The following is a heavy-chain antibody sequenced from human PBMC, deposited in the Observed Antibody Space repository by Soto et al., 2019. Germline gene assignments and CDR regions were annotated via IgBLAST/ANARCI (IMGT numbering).Heavy chain of an antibody. CDR1: GGSISSGDYY. V-gene: IGHV4-30-4*01. J-gene: IGHJ5*02. CDR2: IYHSGST. Sequence: QVQLQESGPGLVKPSQTLSLTCTVSGGSISSGDYYWSWIRQPPGKGLEWIGYIYHSGSTYYNPSLKSRVTISVDASKYQFALQLRSVTAADTAVYYCARESPDGARLDRWGPGTLVTVSS. CDR3: ARESPDGARLDR.